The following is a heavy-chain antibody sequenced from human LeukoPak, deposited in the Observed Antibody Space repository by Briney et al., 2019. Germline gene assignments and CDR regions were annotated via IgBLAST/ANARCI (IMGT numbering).Heavy chain of an antibody. CDR3: ASAYYGDYSSFDY. J-gene: IGHJ4*02. D-gene: IGHD4-17*01. V-gene: IGHV3-30-3*01. CDR1: GFTFSSYA. Sequence: GRSLRLSCAASGFTFSSYATHWVRQAPGKGLEWVAVISYDGSNKYYADSVKGRFTISRDNSKNTLYLQMNSLRAEDTAVYYCASAYYGDYSSFDYWGQGTLVTVSS. CDR2: ISYDGSNK.